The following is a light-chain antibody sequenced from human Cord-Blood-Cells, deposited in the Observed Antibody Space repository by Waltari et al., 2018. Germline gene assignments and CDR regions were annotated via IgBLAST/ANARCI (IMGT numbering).Light chain of an antibody. CDR1: SSDVGGYNY. CDR2: DFS. V-gene: IGLV2-14*01. J-gene: IGLJ1*01. Sequence: QSALTQPASVSGSPGQSITISCTGTSSDVGGYNYVSWYQQHPGTAPNLMIYDFSKRHSAMSNRFAGSKSGSTASMTISGLQAEDEADYYCSSYTRSITYVFESGTKVTAL. CDR3: SSYTRSITYV.